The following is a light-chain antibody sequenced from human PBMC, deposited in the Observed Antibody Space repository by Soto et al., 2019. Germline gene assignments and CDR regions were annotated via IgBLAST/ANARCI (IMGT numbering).Light chain of an antibody. Sequence: EIVLTQSPGTLSLSPGERATLSCRASQSVAKNYLAWYQQEPGQAPRLLIYDASTRATGIPDRFSGSGSGTAFTLTISRLEPEDFAVYYCHQYASSPQTFGQGTKVEIK. V-gene: IGKV3-20*01. J-gene: IGKJ1*01. CDR2: DAS. CDR3: HQYASSPQT. CDR1: QSVAKNY.